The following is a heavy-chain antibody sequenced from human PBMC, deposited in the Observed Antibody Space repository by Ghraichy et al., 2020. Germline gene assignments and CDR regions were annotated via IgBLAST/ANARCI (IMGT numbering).Heavy chain of an antibody. V-gene: IGHV4-4*07. Sequence: SETLSLTCTVSGGSISTYYWSWIRQTAGKGLEWIGRIYTDGSTNYNPSLTSRVTMSVDTSKNQISLKLSSVTAADTAVYYCARGSSSWHVHKYYGMDVWGQGTTVTVSS. CDR3: ARGSSSWHVHKYYGMDV. CDR2: IYTDGST. D-gene: IGHD6-13*01. CDR1: GGSISTYY. J-gene: IGHJ6*02.